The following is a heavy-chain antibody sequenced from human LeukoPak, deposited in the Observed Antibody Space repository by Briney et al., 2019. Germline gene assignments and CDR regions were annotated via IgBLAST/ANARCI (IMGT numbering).Heavy chain of an antibody. D-gene: IGHD3-10*01. CDR1: GFTFSSYS. CDR2: ISSSSSYI. CDR3: ARGDYDLSGSYHYGMDV. J-gene: IGHJ6*02. V-gene: IGHV3-21*01. Sequence: GGSLRLSCAASGFTFSSYSMNWVRQAPGKGLEWVSSISSSSSYIYYADSVKGRFTISRDNAKNSLYLQMNSLRAEDTAVYYCARGDYDLSGSYHYGMDVWGQGTTVTVSS.